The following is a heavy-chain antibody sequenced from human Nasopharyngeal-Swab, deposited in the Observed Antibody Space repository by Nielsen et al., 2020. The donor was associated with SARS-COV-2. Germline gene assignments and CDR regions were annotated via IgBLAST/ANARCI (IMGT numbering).Heavy chain of an antibody. V-gene: IGHV3-53*01. Sequence: GGSLRLSCAASGFTFSSYAMSWVRQAPGKGLEWVSVIYSGGSTYYADSVKGRFTISRDNSKNTLYLQMNSLRAEDTAVYYCAGAGPRAYYYYMDVWGKGTTVTVSS. CDR3: AGAGPRAYYYYMDV. CDR1: GFTFSSYA. J-gene: IGHJ6*03. CDR2: IYSGGST.